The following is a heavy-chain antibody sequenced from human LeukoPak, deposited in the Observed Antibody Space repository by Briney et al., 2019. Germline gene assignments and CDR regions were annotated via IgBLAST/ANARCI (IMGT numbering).Heavy chain of an antibody. CDR3: ARISVAGTFDY. CDR1: GYIFSSYF. V-gene: IGHV1-46*01. D-gene: IGHD6-19*01. J-gene: IGHJ4*02. Sequence: ASVKVSCKASGYIFSSYFMHWVRQAPGQGLEWMGIINPNGDRATYAQKFQGRVTMTGDTSTSTIYMELSSLTSDDTAIYYCARISVAGTFDYWGQGTLVTVSS. CDR2: INPNGDRA.